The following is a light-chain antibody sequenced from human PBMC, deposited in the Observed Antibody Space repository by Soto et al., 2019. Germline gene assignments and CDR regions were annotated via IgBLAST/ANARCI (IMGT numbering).Light chain of an antibody. CDR2: GAS. J-gene: IGKJ5*01. CDR1: QTIATF. V-gene: IGKV1-39*01. CDR3: QLSHTTLT. Sequence: DIQLTQSPSSLSASVGYRVTITCRASQTIATFLNWYQQKPGKAPKLLIYGASTLQSGVPSRFSGSGSGADFTLTISSLQPEDSATYYCQLSHTTLTFGQGTRLEI.